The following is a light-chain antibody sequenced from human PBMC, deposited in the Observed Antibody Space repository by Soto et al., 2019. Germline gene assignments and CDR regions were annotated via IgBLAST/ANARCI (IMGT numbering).Light chain of an antibody. CDR1: QSVSTT. V-gene: IGKV3-15*01. CDR3: QQYHKWPPLT. CDR2: DAS. J-gene: IGKJ4*02. Sequence: EILMTQSPASLSVSPGENATLSCRASQSVSTTLVWYQQKLGQSPRLLIYDASTRPTGIPARFGGMGSGTHCTLTITSLQSEDSAVYYCQQYHKWPPLTFGGGTKVEI.